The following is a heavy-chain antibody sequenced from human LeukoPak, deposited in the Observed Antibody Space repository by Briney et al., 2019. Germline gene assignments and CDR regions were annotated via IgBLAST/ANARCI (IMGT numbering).Heavy chain of an antibody. CDR1: GGSISSYY. V-gene: IGHV4-59*01. J-gene: IGHJ6*03. D-gene: IGHD4-17*01. CDR2: IYYSGST. Sequence: SETLSLTCTVSGGSISSYYWSWLRQPPGKGLEWIGYIYYSGSTNYNPSLKSRVTISVDTSKNQSSLKLSSVTAADTAVYYCARVRANYYYYMDVWGKGTTVTVSS. CDR3: ARVRANYYYYMDV.